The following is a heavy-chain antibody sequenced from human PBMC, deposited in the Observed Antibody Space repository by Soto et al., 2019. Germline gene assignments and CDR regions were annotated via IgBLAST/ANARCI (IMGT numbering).Heavy chain of an antibody. Sequence: GASVKVSCKASGGTFSSYAISWVRQAPGQGLEWMGGIIPIFGTANYAQKFQGRVTITADESTSTAYMELSSLRSEDTAVYYCARTSGGSTTVVTPAYGMDVWGQGTTVTVSS. D-gene: IGHD4-17*01. CDR3: ARTSGGSTTVVTPAYGMDV. V-gene: IGHV1-69*13. J-gene: IGHJ6*02. CDR1: GGTFSSYA. CDR2: IIPIFGTA.